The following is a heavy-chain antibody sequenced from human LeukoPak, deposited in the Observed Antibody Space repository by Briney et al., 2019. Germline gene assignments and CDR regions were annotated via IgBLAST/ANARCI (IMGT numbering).Heavy chain of an antibody. J-gene: IGHJ4*02. V-gene: IGHV3-66*02. Sequence: GGSLRLSCGASGFMFSNYWMSWVRQAPGKGLEWVSVIYSGGSTYYADSVKGRFTISRDNSKNTLYLQMNSLRAEDTAVYYCAREARITMVRGVSDYWGQGTLVTVSS. CDR3: AREARITMVRGVSDY. CDR1: GFMFSNYW. CDR2: IYSGGST. D-gene: IGHD3-10*01.